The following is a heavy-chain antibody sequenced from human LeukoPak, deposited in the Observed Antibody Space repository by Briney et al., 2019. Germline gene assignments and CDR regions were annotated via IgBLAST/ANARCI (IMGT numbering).Heavy chain of an antibody. D-gene: IGHD4-23*01. CDR3: ASGGPHNWFDP. Sequence: GGSLRLSCAASGFTVSSNYMSWVRQAPGKGLEWVSVIYSGGSTYYADSVKGRFTISRDNSKNTLYPQMNSLRAEDTAVYYCASGGPHNWFDPWGQGTLVTVSS. J-gene: IGHJ5*02. CDR1: GFTVSSNY. V-gene: IGHV3-53*01. CDR2: IYSGGST.